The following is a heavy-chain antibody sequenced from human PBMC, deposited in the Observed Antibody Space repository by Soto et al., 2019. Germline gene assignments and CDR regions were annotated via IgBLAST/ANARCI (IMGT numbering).Heavy chain of an antibody. CDR3: ARDGGRHSGGIDY. Sequence: QLQLVQSGAEVKKPGSSVKVSCKASVGTFSSYSINWVRQAPGQGLEWMGEIIPIFGTANYAQKFQGRVTIPADESTSTAYMELSSLRSEDTAVYYCARDGGRHSGGIDYWGQGTLVSVSS. D-gene: IGHD1-26*01. CDR2: IIPIFGTA. J-gene: IGHJ4*02. V-gene: IGHV1-69*01. CDR1: VGTFSSYS.